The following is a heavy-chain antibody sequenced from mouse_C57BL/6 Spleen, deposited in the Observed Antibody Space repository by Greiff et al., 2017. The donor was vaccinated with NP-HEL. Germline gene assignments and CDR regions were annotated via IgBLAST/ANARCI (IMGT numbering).Heavy chain of an antibody. D-gene: IGHD2-4*01. CDR1: GFTFSDYG. CDR3: ARDYDGPFDAMDY. Sequence: EVKLVESGGGLVKPGGSLKLSCAASGFTFSDYGMHWVRQAPEKGLEWVAYISSGSSTIYYADTVKGRFTISRDNAKNTLFLQMTSLRSEDTAMYYCARDYDGPFDAMDYWGQGTSVTVSS. V-gene: IGHV5-17*01. J-gene: IGHJ4*01. CDR2: ISSGSSTI.